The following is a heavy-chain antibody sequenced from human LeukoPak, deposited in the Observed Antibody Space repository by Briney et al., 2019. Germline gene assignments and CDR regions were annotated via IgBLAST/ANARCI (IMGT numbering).Heavy chain of an antibody. CDR2: INHCGST. J-gene: IGHJ6*02. CDR3: ARGGYDFWSGYYLPTYGMDV. CDR1: GGSFSGYY. V-gene: IGHV4-34*01. D-gene: IGHD3-3*01. Sequence: SETLSLTCAVYGGSFSGYYWSWIRQPPGQGLELIGEINHCGSTNYNQSLKSRVTISVDMSKNQFSLKLSSVTAADTAVYYCARGGYDFWSGYYLPTYGMDVWGQGTTVTVSS.